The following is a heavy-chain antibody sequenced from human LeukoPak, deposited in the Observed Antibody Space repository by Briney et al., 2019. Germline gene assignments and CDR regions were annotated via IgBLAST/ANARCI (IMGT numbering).Heavy chain of an antibody. Sequence: GGSLRLSCVASGFTFSSYTVNWVRQTPGKGLEWVSSISGSSYYIYYADSVRGRFTISRDNAENSAYLQMNSLRAEDTAVYYCAKGGSIVVVPAAIVDYYYYMDVWGKGTTVTVSS. CDR2: ISGSSYYI. J-gene: IGHJ6*03. CDR1: GFTFSSYT. V-gene: IGHV3-21*01. CDR3: AKGGSIVVVPAAIVDYYYYMDV. D-gene: IGHD2-2*02.